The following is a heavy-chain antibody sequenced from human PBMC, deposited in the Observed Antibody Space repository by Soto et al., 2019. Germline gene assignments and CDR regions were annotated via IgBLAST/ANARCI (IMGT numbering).Heavy chain of an antibody. CDR2: IWYDGGNK. V-gene: IGHV3-33*01. Sequence: QVQLVESGGGVVQPGRSLRLSCAASRFTFSRYGMHWVRQAPGKGLEWVAFIWYDGGNKYYADSVKGRFTISRDNSKNTLYLQMNSLRAEDTAVYYCARSHSSVRRNHFYYYAMDVWGQGTTVTVSS. CDR1: RFTFSRYG. CDR3: ARSHSSVRRNHFYYYAMDV. J-gene: IGHJ6*02. D-gene: IGHD1-1*01.